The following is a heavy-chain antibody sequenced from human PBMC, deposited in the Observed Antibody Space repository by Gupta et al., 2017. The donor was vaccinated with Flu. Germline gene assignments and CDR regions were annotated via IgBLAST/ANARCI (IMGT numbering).Heavy chain of an antibody. J-gene: IGHJ6*03. Sequence: QSPGKGLEWIGYIFYNGNTNYKPSLRSRVTMSVDTSQNKFSLKLSSVTAADTAVYFCARSGAVTTYYYSMDVWGKGTTVTVSS. D-gene: IGHD6-19*01. CDR3: ARSGAVTTYYYSMDV. V-gene: IGHV4-59*08. CDR2: IFYNGNT.